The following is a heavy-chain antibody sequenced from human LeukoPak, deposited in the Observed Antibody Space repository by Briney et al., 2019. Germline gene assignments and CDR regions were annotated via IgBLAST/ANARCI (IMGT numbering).Heavy chain of an antibody. CDR3: TTDGPYCSGGSCYRSFY. V-gene: IGHV3-15*01. J-gene: IGHJ4*02. D-gene: IGHD2-15*01. Sequence: GGSLRPSCAASGFTFSNAWMSWVRQAPGKGLEWVGRIKSKTDGGTTDYAAPVKGRFTISRDDSKNTLYLQMNSLKTEDTAVYYCTTDGPYCSGGSCYRSFYWGQGTLVTVSS. CDR1: GFTFSNAW. CDR2: IKSKTDGGTT.